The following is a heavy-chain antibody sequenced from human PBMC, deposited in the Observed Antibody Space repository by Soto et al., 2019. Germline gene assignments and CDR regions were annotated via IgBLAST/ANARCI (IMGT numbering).Heavy chain of an antibody. CDR2: IYYSGST. CDR3: ARGSEDYGGSSRSGRFDP. J-gene: IGHJ5*02. V-gene: IGHV4-59*01. CDR1: GGSISSYY. Sequence: PSETLSLTCTVSGGSISSYYWSWIRQPPGKGLEWSGYIYYSGSTNYNPSLKSRVTISVDTSKNQFSLKLSSVTAADTAVYYCARGSEDYGGSSRSGRFDPWGQGTLVTVSS. D-gene: IGHD2-15*01.